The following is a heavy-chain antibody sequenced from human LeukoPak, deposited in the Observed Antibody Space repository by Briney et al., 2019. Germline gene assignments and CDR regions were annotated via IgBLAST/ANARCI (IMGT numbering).Heavy chain of an antibody. V-gene: IGHV3-7*01. CDR2: IKQEGSEK. Sequence: GGSLRLSCAASGFTFSSYWMSWVRQAPGKGLEWVANIKQEGSEKYYVDSVKGRFTISRDNAKNSLYLQMNSLRAEDTAVYYCARDKDIVVVVAATRYYYYYMDVWGKGTTVTVSS. J-gene: IGHJ6*03. D-gene: IGHD2-15*01. CDR3: ARDKDIVVVVAATRYYYYYMDV. CDR1: GFTFSSYW.